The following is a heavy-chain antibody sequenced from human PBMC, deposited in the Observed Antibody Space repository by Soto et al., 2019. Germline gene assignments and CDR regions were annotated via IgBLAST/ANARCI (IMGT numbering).Heavy chain of an antibody. CDR3: ARARIRIAAAGTFAY. J-gene: IGHJ4*02. CDR1: GFTFSSYS. V-gene: IGHV3-21*01. CDR2: ISSSSSYI. Sequence: EVQLVESGGGLVKPGGSLRLSCAASGFTFSSYSMNWVRQAPGKGLEWVSSISSSSSYIYYADSVKGRFTISRDNAKNSLNLQMNSLGAEETAVYYCARARIRIAAAGTFAYWGQGTLVTVSS. D-gene: IGHD6-13*01.